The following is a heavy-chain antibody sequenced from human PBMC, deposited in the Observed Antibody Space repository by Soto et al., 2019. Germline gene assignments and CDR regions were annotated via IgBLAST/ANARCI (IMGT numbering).Heavy chain of an antibody. V-gene: IGHV4-59*01. CDR1: GGSITNYY. Sequence: SETLSLTCTVSGGSITNYYWSWIRQTPGKGLEWVGSAHYSGSTQYNPSLKSRVTTSVDTSKNQISLNLTSVTAADTAVYYCARRGLGARFDYLGQGTLVTVSS. CDR2: AHYSGST. J-gene: IGHJ4*02. D-gene: IGHD1-26*01. CDR3: ARRGLGARFDY.